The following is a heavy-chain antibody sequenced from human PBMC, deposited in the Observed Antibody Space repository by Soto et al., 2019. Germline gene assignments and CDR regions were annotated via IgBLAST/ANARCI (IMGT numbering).Heavy chain of an antibody. Sequence: GGSLRLSCAASGFTFSSYAMHWVRQAPGKGLEWVAVISYDGSNKYYADSVKGRFTISGDNSKNTLYLQMNSLRAEDTAVYYCAREQQQLDAFDIWGQGTMVTVSS. CDR1: GFTFSSYA. V-gene: IGHV3-30-3*01. CDR3: AREQQQLDAFDI. D-gene: IGHD6-13*01. CDR2: ISYDGSNK. J-gene: IGHJ3*02.